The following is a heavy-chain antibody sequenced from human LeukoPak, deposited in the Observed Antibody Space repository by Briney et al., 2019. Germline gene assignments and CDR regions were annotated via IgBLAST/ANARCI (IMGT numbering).Heavy chain of an antibody. CDR1: GGSISSGGYS. D-gene: IGHD2-2*01. Sequence: PSETLSLTCAVSGGSISSGGYSWSWIRQPPGKGLEWIGYIYHSGSTYYNPSLKSRVTISVDRSKNQFSLKLSSVTAADTAVYYCARGRYHDAFDIWGQGTMVTVCS. J-gene: IGHJ3*02. CDR2: IYHSGST. V-gene: IGHV4-30-2*01. CDR3: ARGRYHDAFDI.